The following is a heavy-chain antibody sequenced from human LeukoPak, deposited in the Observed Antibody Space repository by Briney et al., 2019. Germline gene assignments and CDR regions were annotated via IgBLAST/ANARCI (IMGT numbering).Heavy chain of an antibody. V-gene: IGHV5-51*01. D-gene: IGHD6-13*01. J-gene: IGHJ6*03. CDR3: ARQPTLISTSGLDYMDV. CDR1: GYTFTDYW. Sequence: ESLKISCKGSGYTFTDYWIAWVRQMPGKGLEWMGIIFPDDSDTKYSPSFRGQVTISADKSISTAYLQLNTLEAADTAMYYCARQPTLISTSGLDYMDVWGSGTTVIVSS. CDR2: IFPDDSDT.